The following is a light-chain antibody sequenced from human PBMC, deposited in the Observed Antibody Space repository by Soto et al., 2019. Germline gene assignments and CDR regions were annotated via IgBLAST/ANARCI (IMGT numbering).Light chain of an antibody. V-gene: IGKV4-1*01. CDR2: RAS. Sequence: DVVMTQSPDSLAVSLGERATINCKSSQSVLHSSNNENSLAWYQQKAGQRPKLLIYRASTRESGVPDRISGSGCGTDFTLTISSLQAEDVAVYYCQQYYTAIAFGQGTRLEIK. CDR1: QSVLHSSNNENS. CDR3: QQYYTAIA. J-gene: IGKJ5*01.